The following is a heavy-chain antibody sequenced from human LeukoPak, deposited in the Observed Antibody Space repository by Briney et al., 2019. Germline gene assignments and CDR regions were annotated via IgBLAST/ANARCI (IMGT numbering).Heavy chain of an antibody. J-gene: IGHJ4*02. CDR2: IKQDGSEK. Sequence: GGSLRLSCAASGFTFSSYWMSWVRQAPGKGLEWVANIKQDGSEKYYVDSVKGRFTISRDNAKNSLYLQMNSLRAEDTAVYYCARHQVPYSSSWGSLFYWGQGTLVTVSS. V-gene: IGHV3-7*01. D-gene: IGHD6-6*01. CDR3: ARHQVPYSSSWGSLFY. CDR1: GFTFSSYW.